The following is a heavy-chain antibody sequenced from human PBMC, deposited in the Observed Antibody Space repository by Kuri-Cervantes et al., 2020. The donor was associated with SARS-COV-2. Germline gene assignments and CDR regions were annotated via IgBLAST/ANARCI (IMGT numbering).Heavy chain of an antibody. Sequence: GESLKISCAASGFTFSNAWMSWARQAPGKGLEWVGRIKSKTDGGTTDYAAPVKGRFTISRDDSKNTLYLQMNSLKTEDTAVYYCTTDEPRILWYQDAFDIWGQGTMVTVSS. CDR2: IKSKTDGGTT. J-gene: IGHJ3*02. V-gene: IGHV3-15*01. CDR3: TTDEPRILWYQDAFDI. CDR1: GFTFSNAW. D-gene: IGHD2-2*01.